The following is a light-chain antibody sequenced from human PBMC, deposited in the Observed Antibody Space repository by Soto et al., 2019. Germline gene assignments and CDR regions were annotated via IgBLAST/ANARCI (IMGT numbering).Light chain of an antibody. CDR3: QSSDSRLSGSDV. V-gene: IGLV2-8*01. CDR1: SSDVGGYNY. Sequence: QSVLTQPPSASGSPGQSVTISCTGTSSDVGGYNYVSWYQQHPGKAPKLMIYEVSNRPSGVPDRFSGSKSGTSASLAITGLQADDEADYYCQSSDSRLSGSDVFGTGTKVTVL. CDR2: EVS. J-gene: IGLJ1*01.